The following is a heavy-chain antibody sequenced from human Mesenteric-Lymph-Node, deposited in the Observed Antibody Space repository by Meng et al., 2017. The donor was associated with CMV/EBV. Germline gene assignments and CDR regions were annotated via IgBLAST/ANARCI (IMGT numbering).Heavy chain of an antibody. CDR2: INELGSEK. D-gene: IGHD3-16*01. CDR3: ARGPGGGMDV. Sequence: GGSLRLSCVASGFTFSRYWMSWVRQAPGKGPEWVANINELGSEKSFVDSVKGRFTISRDNAKNSLYLQMSSLRADDTAVYYCARGPGGGMDVWGQGTTVTVSS. CDR1: GFTFSRYW. V-gene: IGHV3-7*01. J-gene: IGHJ6*02.